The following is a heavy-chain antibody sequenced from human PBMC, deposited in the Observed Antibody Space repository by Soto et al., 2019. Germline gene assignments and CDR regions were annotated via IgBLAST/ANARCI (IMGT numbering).Heavy chain of an antibody. CDR1: GFTFSSYA. CDR2: ISGSGGST. J-gene: IGHJ6*02. V-gene: IGHV3-23*01. CDR3: AKDSACTNGVCSNYYYYGMDV. D-gene: IGHD2-8*01. Sequence: EVQLLESGGGLVQPGGSLRLSCAASGFTFSSYAMSWVRQAPGKGLEWVAAISGSGGSTYYADSVKGRFTIYRDNSKNTLYLQMNSLRAEDTAVYYCAKDSACTNGVCSNYYYYGMDVWGQGTTVTVSS.